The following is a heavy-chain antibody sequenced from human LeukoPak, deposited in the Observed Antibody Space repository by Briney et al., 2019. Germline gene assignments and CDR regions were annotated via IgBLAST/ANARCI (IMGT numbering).Heavy chain of an antibody. D-gene: IGHD7-27*01. V-gene: IGHV4-39*01. CDR2: IYDSGST. CDR1: GGSIRSSYYY. CDR3: ARHSGP. Sequence: SETLSLTCTVSGGSIRSSYYYWGWIRQPPGKGLEWIGSIYDSGSTYYNPSLKSRVTISVDTSKNQFSLKLNSVTAADTAVDYCARHSGPWGQGTLVTVSS. J-gene: IGHJ5*02.